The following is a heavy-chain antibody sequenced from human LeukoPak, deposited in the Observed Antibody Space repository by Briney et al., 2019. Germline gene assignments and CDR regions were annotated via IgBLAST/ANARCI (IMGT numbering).Heavy chain of an antibody. V-gene: IGHV4-61*09. D-gene: IGHD3-3*01. CDR3: ARVVIWSGYCFDS. Sequence: PSETLSLTXTVSGDSVSSGNYYWSWIRQPAGKGLEYIGHIYTSGSTNYNPSLKSRVTISVDTSKNQFSLKLISVTAADTAVYYCARVVIWSGYCFDSWGLGTLVTVSS. J-gene: IGHJ4*01. CDR1: GDSVSSGNYY. CDR2: IYTSGST.